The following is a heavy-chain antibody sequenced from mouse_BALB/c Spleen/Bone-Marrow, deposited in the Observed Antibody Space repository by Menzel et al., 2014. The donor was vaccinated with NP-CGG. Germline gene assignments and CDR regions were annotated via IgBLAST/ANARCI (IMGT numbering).Heavy chain of an antibody. V-gene: IGHV14-3*02. CDR2: IDPANGNT. J-gene: IGHJ2*01. CDR1: GFNIKDTY. D-gene: IGHD3-2*01. Sequence: VQLQQSGAELVKPGASVKLSCTASGFNIKDTYMHWVKQRPERGLEWIGRIDPANGNTKYDPKFQGKATITADTSSNTAYLQLSSLTSEDTAVYYCATDSSGYLDYWGQGTTLTVPS. CDR3: ATDSSGYLDY.